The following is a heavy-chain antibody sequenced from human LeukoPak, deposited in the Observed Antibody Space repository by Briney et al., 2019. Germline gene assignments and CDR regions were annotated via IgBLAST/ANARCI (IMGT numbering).Heavy chain of an antibody. CDR3: AKEQELEGPHGAFDI. J-gene: IGHJ3*02. CDR1: GFTVSSNY. D-gene: IGHD1-1*01. V-gene: IGHV3-23*01. Sequence: GGSLRLSCAASGFTVSSNYMSWVRQAPGKGLEWVSAISGSGGSTYYADSVKGRFTISRDNSKNTLYLQMNSLRAEDTAVYYCAKEQELEGPHGAFDIWGQGTMVTVSS. CDR2: ISGSGGST.